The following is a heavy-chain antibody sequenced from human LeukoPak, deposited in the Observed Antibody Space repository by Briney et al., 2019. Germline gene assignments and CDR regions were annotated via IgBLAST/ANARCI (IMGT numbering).Heavy chain of an antibody. V-gene: IGHV3-74*01. D-gene: IGHD3-9*01. CDR1: GFSFNNYW. CDR2: INTDGGST. Sequence: LSGGSLRLSCAASGFSFNNYWMHWVHQAPGKGRVWVSRINTDGGSTNYADSVKDRFTISRDNAKNTLYLQMNSLRAGDTAVYYCARRYFNGMDVWGQGTTVTVSS. J-gene: IGHJ6*02. CDR3: ARRYFNGMDV.